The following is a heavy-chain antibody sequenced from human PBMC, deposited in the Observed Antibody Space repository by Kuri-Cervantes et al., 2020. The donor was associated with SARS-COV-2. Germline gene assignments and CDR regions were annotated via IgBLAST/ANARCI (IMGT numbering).Heavy chain of an antibody. CDR3: ATQGVRYSIGD. J-gene: IGHJ4*02. V-gene: IGHV4-61*02. CDR2: IYTSGST. Sequence: SETLSLTCTVSGGSISSGSYYWSWIRQPAGKGLEWIGRIYTSGSTNYNPSLKSRVTISVDTSKNQFSLKLSSVTAADTAVYYCATQGVRYSIGDWGQGTLVTVSS. D-gene: IGHD6-13*01. CDR1: GGSISSGSYY.